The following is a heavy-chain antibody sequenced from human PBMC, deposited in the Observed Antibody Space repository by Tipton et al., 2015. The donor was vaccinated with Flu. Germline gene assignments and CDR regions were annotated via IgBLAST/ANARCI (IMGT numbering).Heavy chain of an antibody. CDR3: ATSRWRDPRGSFDF. J-gene: IGHJ4*02. D-gene: IGHD6-13*01. CDR2: IYYSGST. Sequence: TLSLTCTVSGGSISSYYWSWIRQPPGKGLEWIGYIYYSGSTNYNPSLKSRVTISLDTSKNQLSLRVNSVTAADTAVYYCATSRWRDPRGSFDFWGQGTLVTVSS. CDR1: GGSISSYY. V-gene: IGHV4-59*01.